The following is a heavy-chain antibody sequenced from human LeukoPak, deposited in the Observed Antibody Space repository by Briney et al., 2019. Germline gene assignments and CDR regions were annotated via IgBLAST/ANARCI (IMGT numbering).Heavy chain of an antibody. CDR2: IYYSGST. J-gene: IGHJ5*02. Sequence: SETLSLTCTVSGGSISTNYWSWIRQPAGKGLEWIGSIYYSGSTYYNPSLKSRVTISVDTPKNQFPLKLSSVTAADTAVYYCARVRRTSFDPWGQGTLVTVSS. CDR3: ARVRRTSFDP. V-gene: IGHV4-39*06. CDR1: GGSISTNY.